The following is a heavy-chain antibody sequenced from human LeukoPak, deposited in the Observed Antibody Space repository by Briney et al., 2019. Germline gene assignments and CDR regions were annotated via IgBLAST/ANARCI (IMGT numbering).Heavy chain of an antibody. V-gene: IGHV3-9*01. CDR3: AKDKVGAGGFDY. CDR2: ISWNSGSI. J-gene: IGHJ4*02. Sequence: GRSLRLSCAASGFTFDDYAMHWVRQAPGKGLEWVSGISWNSGSIGYADSVKGRFTISRDNAKNSLYLQMNSLRAEDTALYYCAKDKVGAGGFDYWGQGTLATVSS. CDR1: GFTFDDYA. D-gene: IGHD1-26*01.